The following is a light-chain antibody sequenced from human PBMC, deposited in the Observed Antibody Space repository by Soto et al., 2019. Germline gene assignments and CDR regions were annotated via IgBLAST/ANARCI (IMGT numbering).Light chain of an antibody. V-gene: IGKV3-15*01. J-gene: IGKJ1*01. Sequence: DTMMKQYTDTLSWSLVQRGTLSCRASPSLRSSLVWYQQKPGQAPRLIIYDASTRATDIPARFSGSGSGTDFTLYISSLQSEDFAVYYCQQYNRWPRTVGQGT. CDR2: DAS. CDR1: PSLRSS. CDR3: QQYNRWPRT.